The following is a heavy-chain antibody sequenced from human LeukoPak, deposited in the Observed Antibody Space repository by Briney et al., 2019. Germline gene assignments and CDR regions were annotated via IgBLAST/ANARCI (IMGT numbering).Heavy chain of an antibody. CDR3: ARGRPSQQLARWYFDL. CDR1: GGSFSGYY. V-gene: IGHV4-34*01. Sequence: MASETLSLTCAVYGGSFSGYYWSWIRQPPGKGLEWIGEINHSGSTNYNPSLKSRVTISVDTSKNQFSLKLGSVTAADTAVYYCARGRPSQQLARWYFDLWGRGTLVTVSS. CDR2: INHSGST. D-gene: IGHD6-13*01. J-gene: IGHJ2*01.